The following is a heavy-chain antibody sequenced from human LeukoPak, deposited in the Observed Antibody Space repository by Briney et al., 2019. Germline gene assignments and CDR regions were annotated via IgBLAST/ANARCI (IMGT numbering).Heavy chain of an antibody. CDR2: IYYSGST. J-gene: IGHJ6*03. Sequence: SETLSLTCTVSGGSISSYYWSWIRQPPGKGLEWIGYIYYSGSTNYNPSLKSRVTISVDTSKNQFSLKLSSVTAADTAVYYCARQLSLGDSSGWYGDYYYYYMDVWGKGTTVTVSS. CDR3: ARQLSLGDSSGWYGDYYYYYMDV. V-gene: IGHV4-59*01. CDR1: GGSISSYY. D-gene: IGHD6-19*01.